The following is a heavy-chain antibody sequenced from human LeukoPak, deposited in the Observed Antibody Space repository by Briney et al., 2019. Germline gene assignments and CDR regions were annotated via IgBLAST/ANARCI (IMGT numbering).Heavy chain of an antibody. D-gene: IGHD6-19*01. CDR1: GGSISSSSYY. V-gene: IGHV4-39*07. Sequence: SETLSLTCTVSGGSISSSSYYWGWIRQPPGKGLEWIGSIYYSGSTYYNPSLKSRVTISVDTSKNQFSLKLSSVTAADTAVYYRARLRIAVAGRAFDYWGQGTLVTVSS. J-gene: IGHJ4*02. CDR2: IYYSGST. CDR3: ARLRIAVAGRAFDY.